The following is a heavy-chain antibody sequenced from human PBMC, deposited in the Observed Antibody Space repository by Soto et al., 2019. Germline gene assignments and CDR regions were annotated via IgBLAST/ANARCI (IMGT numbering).Heavy chain of an antibody. CDR1: GYTFTIYG. CDR3: AGYSGSFVNCFAP. CDR2: ISAYNGNT. V-gene: IGHV1-18*01. D-gene: IGHD1-26*01. J-gene: IGHJ5*02. Sequence: VTSVKVTCKSSGYTFTIYGIRCVRPAPGQGLEWMGCISAYNGNTNYAQKLQGRVTMNTDTSTSTAYMELRSLRSDDTAVYYCAGYSGSFVNCFAPWGQGTLVTVS.